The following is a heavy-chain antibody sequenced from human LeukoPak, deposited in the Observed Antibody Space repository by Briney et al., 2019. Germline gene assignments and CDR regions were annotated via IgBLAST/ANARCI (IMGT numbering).Heavy chain of an antibody. D-gene: IGHD5-18*01. V-gene: IGHV1-69*04. CDR1: GATVSSYA. Sequence: GSSVTVSCKASGATVSSYAISWVRQATGQALEWMGRIIPILGIANYAQKFQGRVTITADKSTSTAYMELSSLRSEDTAVYYCARGETRDTAMVDYWGQGTLVTVSS. CDR3: ARGETRDTAMVDY. J-gene: IGHJ4*02. CDR2: IIPILGIA.